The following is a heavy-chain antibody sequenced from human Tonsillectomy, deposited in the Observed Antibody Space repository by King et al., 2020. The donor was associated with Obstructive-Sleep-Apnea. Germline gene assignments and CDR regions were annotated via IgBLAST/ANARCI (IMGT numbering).Heavy chain of an antibody. V-gene: IGHV4-59*08. CDR1: GGSISSYY. CDR2: IYYSGST. J-gene: IGHJ5*02. D-gene: IGHD3-10*01. Sequence: QLQESGPGLVKPSETLSLTCTVSGGSISSYYWSWIRQPPGKGLAWIGYIYYSGSTNYNPSLKSRVTISVDTSKNQFSLKLSSVTAAGTAVYYCARHGSMVRGVIISSWFDPWGQGTLVTVSS. CDR3: ARHGSMVRGVIISSWFDP.